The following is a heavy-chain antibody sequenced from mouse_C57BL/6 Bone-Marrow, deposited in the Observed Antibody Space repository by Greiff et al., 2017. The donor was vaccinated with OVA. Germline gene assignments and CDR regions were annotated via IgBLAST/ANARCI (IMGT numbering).Heavy chain of an antibody. J-gene: IGHJ1*03. Sequence: VQLPQPGTELVKPGASVKLSCKASGYTFTRSWMHWVKPRPGQGLEWIGNINPSNGGTNYNEKFKSKATLTVDKSSSTAYMQLSSLTSEDSAVYYCARRNRYGSSYWYFDVWGTGTTVTVSS. CDR3: ARRNRYGSSYWYFDV. V-gene: IGHV1-53*01. CDR1: GYTFTRSW. CDR2: INPSNGGT. D-gene: IGHD1-1*01.